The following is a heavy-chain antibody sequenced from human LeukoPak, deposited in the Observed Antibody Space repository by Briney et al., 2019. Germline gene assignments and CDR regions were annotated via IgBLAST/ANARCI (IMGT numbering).Heavy chain of an antibody. CDR2: ISAYNGNT. Sequence: ASVKVSCKASGYTFTSYGISWERQAPGQGLEWMGWISAYNGNTNYAQKLQGRVTMTTDTSTSTAYMELRSLRSDDTAVYYCARDRYYDSSGYYDNWGQGTLVTVSS. V-gene: IGHV1-18*01. CDR3: ARDRYYDSSGYYDN. D-gene: IGHD3-22*01. J-gene: IGHJ4*02. CDR1: GYTFTSYG.